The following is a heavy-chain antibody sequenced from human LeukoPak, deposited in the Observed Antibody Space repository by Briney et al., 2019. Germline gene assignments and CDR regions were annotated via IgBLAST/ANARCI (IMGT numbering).Heavy chain of an antibody. Sequence: NAGGSLRLSCAASGITFSNAWMTWVRQAPGKGLEWVGRIKSQTDNGTTDYAAPVKGRFTISRDDSKNTLYLQMNSLKTEDTAVYYCTTFYYWGQGTLVTVSS. CDR3: TTFYY. CDR2: IKSQTDNGTT. CDR1: GITFSNAW. J-gene: IGHJ4*02. V-gene: IGHV3-15*01.